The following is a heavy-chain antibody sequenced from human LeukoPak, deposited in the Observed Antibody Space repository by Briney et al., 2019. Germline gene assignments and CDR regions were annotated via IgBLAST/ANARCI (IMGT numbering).Heavy chain of an antibody. Sequence: GGSLRLSCAASGFTFSSYGMHWVRQAPGKGLEWVAVISYDGSNKYYADSVKGRFTISRDNTKNTLYLQMNSLRAEDTAVYYCAKDVWDSSGWLRSLSEYYYYGMDVWGQGTTVTVSS. D-gene: IGHD6-19*01. J-gene: IGHJ6*02. CDR3: AKDVWDSSGWLRSLSEYYYYGMDV. CDR2: ISYDGSNK. V-gene: IGHV3-30*18. CDR1: GFTFSSYG.